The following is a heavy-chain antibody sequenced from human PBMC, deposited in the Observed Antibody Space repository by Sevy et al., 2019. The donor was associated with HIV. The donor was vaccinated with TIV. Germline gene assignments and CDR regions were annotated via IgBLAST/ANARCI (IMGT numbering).Heavy chain of an antibody. CDR3: ARGSGWYGGNLDY. D-gene: IGHD6-19*01. CDR1: GGSISNSSNY. Sequence: SETLSLTCTVSGGSISNSSNYWGWIRQPPGKGLEWIGSMDYSGNTHYKPSLKSRVTISADTSKNQFSLKLSSVTAADTALYYCARGSGWYGGNLDYWGQGTLVTVSS. CDR2: MDYSGNT. J-gene: IGHJ4*02. V-gene: IGHV4-39*01.